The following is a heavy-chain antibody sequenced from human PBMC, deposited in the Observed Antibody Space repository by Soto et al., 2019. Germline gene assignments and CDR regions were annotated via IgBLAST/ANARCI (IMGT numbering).Heavy chain of an antibody. V-gene: IGHV3-74*01. J-gene: IGHJ4*02. CDR2: INGDGSST. CDR3: AKVLYSWNDVLDD. Sequence: EVQLVESGGGLVQPGGSLTLSCAASGFTFSSYWMHWVRQAPGKRLVWVSRINGDGSSTSYADSVKGRFTISRDNAKNTLYLQMNSLRAEDTAVYYCAKVLYSWNDVLDDWGQGSLVTVSS. CDR1: GFTFSSYW. D-gene: IGHD1-20*01.